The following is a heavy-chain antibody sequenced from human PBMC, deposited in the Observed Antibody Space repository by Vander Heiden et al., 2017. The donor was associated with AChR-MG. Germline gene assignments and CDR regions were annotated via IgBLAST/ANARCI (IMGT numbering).Heavy chain of an antibody. Sequence: QVQLVPSGAEVKKPGASVKVSCKTSGYSFTNSDIIWVRQATGQGLEWMGWMNPNSGDTGYAQNFRGRVTMTRNASTRTAYMELSGLRSEDTGVYYCARELARGGFDSWGQGTLVTVSS. CDR3: ARELARGGFDS. V-gene: IGHV1-8*01. J-gene: IGHJ5*01. CDR1: GYSFTNSD. CDR2: MNPNSGDT. D-gene: IGHD1-26*01.